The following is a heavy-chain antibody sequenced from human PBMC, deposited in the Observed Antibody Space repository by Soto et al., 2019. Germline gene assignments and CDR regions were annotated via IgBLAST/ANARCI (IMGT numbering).Heavy chain of an antibody. CDR1: EFAFSSYG. D-gene: IGHD6-19*01. CDR3: ARAPSSIAVAGTVDYYYYYMDV. V-gene: IGHV3-33*01. CDR2: IWYDGSNK. Sequence: GGSLRQSFAAAEFAFSSYGRHWVRQAPGKGLEWVAVIWYDGSNKYYADSVKGRFTISRDNSKNTLYLQMNSLRAEDTAVYYCARAPSSIAVAGTVDYYYYYMDVWGKGTTVTVSS. J-gene: IGHJ6*03.